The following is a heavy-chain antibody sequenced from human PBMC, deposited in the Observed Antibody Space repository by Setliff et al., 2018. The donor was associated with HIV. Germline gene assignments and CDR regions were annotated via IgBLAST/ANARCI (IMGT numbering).Heavy chain of an antibody. V-gene: IGHV3-48*01. D-gene: IGHD3-10*01. CDR3: ARGNTMVTDFDN. CDR1: GFTFNTYT. Sequence: PGGSLSLSCAASGFTFNTYTMNWVRQAPGKGLEWLSYISDTSATISYADSVKGRFTISRDNAKNSLYLQMNSLRAEDTAVYYCARGNTMVTDFDNWGQGTLVTVSS. J-gene: IGHJ4*02. CDR2: ISDTSATI.